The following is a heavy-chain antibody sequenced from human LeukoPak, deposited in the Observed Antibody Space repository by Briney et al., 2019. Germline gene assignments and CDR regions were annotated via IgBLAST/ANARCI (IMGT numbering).Heavy chain of an antibody. D-gene: IGHD5-18*01. CDR2: ISYDGNNK. CDR1: GFTFSSYG. CDR3: AKDPSLYSYGTNYFDY. J-gene: IGHJ4*02. Sequence: GGSLRLSCAASGFTFSSYGMHWVRQAPGKGLEWVAVISYDGNNKYYADSVKVRFTISRDNSKNTLYLQMNSLRAEDTAVYYCAKDPSLYSYGTNYFDYWGQGTLVTVSS. V-gene: IGHV3-30*18.